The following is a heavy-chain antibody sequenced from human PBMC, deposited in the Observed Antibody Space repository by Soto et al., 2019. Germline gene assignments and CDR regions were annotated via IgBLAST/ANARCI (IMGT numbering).Heavy chain of an antibody. CDR2: IYYSGST. CDR3: ARPGATHDYGDTFDY. J-gene: IGHJ4*02. V-gene: IGHV4-39*01. CDR1: GGSISGYY. D-gene: IGHD4-17*01. Sequence: SETLSLTCTVSGGSISGYYWGWIRQPPGKGLEWIGSIYYSGSTYYNPSLKSRVTISVDTSKNQFSLKLSSVTAADTAVYYCARPGATHDYGDTFDYWGQGTLVTVSS.